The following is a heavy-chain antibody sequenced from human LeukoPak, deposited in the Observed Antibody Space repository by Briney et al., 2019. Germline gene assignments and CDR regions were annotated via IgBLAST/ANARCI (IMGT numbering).Heavy chain of an antibody. CDR3: ARMPDLDY. CDR2: IYYSGST. J-gene: IGHJ4*02. D-gene: IGHD2-2*01. Sequence: SETLSLTRTVSGGSISSYYWSWIRQPPGKGLEWIGYIYYSGSTNYNPSLKSRVTISVDTSKNQFSLKLSSVTAADTAVYYCARMPDLDYWGQGTLVTVSS. V-gene: IGHV4-59*01. CDR1: GGSISSYY.